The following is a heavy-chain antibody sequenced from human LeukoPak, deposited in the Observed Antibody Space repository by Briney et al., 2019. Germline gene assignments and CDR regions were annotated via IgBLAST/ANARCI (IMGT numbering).Heavy chain of an antibody. CDR2: ITGSGGST. Sequence: QPGGSLRLSCAASGFTFSSYEMNWVRQAPGKGLEWVSSITGSGGSTKYADSVKGRFTISRDNSKNTLYLQMSSLRAEDTAVYYCARESLSSSYLYYYYYYMDVWGKGTTVTVSS. CDR1: GFTFSSYE. J-gene: IGHJ6*03. V-gene: IGHV3-23*01. CDR3: ARESLSSSYLYYYYYYMDV. D-gene: IGHD6-13*01.